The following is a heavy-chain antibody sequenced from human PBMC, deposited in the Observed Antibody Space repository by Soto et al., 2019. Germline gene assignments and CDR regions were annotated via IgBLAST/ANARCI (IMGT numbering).Heavy chain of an antibody. CDR3: TRHGSGDYFLFDP. V-gene: IGHV3-74*01. CDR1: GFTFSSFR. CDR2: ASPDGTST. J-gene: IGHJ5*02. D-gene: IGHD4-17*01. Sequence: EVQLVESGGGLVQPGGSLRLSCAASGFTFSSFRMHWVRQAPGKGLEWVSRASPDGTSTSYADSVKGRFTISRDNAKNTRFMQMNSLRAEDTAVYYCTRHGSGDYFLFDPWGQGTLVTVSS.